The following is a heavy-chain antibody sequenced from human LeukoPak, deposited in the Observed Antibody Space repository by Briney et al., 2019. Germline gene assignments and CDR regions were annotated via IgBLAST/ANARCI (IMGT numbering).Heavy chain of an antibody. J-gene: IGHJ4*02. CDR2: VSGGGHNT. CDR1: GFTFSSYA. D-gene: IGHD3-3*01. CDR3: AKDRSSWYYPFDS. V-gene: IGHV3-23*01. Sequence: PGGSLRLSCVASGFTFSSYAMSWVRQAPGKGLEWVSVVSGGGHNTYYADSVKGRFTMSRDNSKRTVYLQMNSLRAEDTAVYYCAKDRSSWYYPFDSWGQGILVTVSS.